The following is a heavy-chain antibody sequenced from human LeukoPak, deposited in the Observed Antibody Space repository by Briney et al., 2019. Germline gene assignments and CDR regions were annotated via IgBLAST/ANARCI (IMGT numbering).Heavy chain of an antibody. D-gene: IGHD6-19*01. CDR3: AKESTAYSSGWDPALDY. Sequence: GGSLRLSCAASGSTFSSYGMHWVRQAPGKGLEWVAVISYDGSNKYYADSVKGRFTISRDNSKNTLYLQMNSLRAEDTAVYYCAKESTAYSSGWDPALDYWGQGTLVTVSS. J-gene: IGHJ4*02. V-gene: IGHV3-30*18. CDR1: GSTFSSYG. CDR2: ISYDGSNK.